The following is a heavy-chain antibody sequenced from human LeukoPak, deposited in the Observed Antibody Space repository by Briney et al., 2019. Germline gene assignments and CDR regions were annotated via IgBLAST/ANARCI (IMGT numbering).Heavy chain of an antibody. J-gene: IGHJ6*02. CDR3: TRDLMDYDVSTGLHHYYMDV. D-gene: IGHD3-9*01. CDR1: GFTFSSYG. V-gene: IGHV3-33*08. Sequence: GGSLRLSCAASGFTFSSYGMHWARQAPGKGLEWVAVIWYGGSNKYYADSVKGRFTISRDNSKNTLYLQMNSLRAEDTAVYYCTRDLMDYDVSTGLHHYYMDVWGQGTTVTVSS. CDR2: IWYGGSNK.